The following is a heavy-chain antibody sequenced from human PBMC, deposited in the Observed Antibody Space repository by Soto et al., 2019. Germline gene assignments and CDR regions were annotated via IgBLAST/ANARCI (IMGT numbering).Heavy chain of an antibody. CDR1: GFTFRIYA. J-gene: IGHJ4*02. V-gene: IGHV3-23*01. CDR2: ISGSGDYT. Sequence: GGSLRLSCAASGFTFRIYAMNWVRQAPGKGLEWVSTISGSGDYTYYADSVKGRFTISRDNSKNMMYLQMNSLRADDTAVYYCAKNRGLQYYFDYWGQGTLVTVSS. CDR3: AKNRGLQYYFDY.